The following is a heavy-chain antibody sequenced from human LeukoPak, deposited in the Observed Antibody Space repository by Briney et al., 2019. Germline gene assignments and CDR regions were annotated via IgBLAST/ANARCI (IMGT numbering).Heavy chain of an antibody. V-gene: IGHV1-69*04. CDR2: IIPVLGIA. CDR3: AREGSTYYYDSSGYYPFDY. Sequence: ASVKASCKASGGTFSSYAISWVRQAPGQGLEWMGRIIPVLGIANYAQKFQGRVTITADKSTSTAYIELSSLRSEDTAVYLCAREGSTYYYDSSGYYPFDYWGQGTLVTVSS. J-gene: IGHJ4*02. D-gene: IGHD3-22*01. CDR1: GGTFSSYA.